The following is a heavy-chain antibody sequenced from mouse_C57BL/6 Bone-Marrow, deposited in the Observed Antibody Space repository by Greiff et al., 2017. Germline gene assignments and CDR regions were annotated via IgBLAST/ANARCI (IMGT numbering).Heavy chain of an antibody. J-gene: IGHJ2*01. V-gene: IGHV1-9*01. CDR1: GYTFSSYW. CDR3: ARSPYGNYYCDY. CDR2: ILPGSGST. Sequence: QVQLQQSGAELMKPGASVKISCKATGYTFSSYWIEWVKQRPGHGVEWIGEILPGSGSTNYNEKFKGKATFTADTSSNTAYMQLSSLTSEDSAVYYCARSPYGNYYCDYWGQGTTLTVSS. D-gene: IGHD2-10*02.